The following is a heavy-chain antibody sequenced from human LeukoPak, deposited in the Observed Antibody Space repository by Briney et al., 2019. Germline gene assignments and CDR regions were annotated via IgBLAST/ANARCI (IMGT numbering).Heavy chain of an antibody. CDR1: GFTFGSYT. CDR3: ARAYSGSYEDY. Sequence: PGGSLRLSCAASGFTFGSYTMNWDRQAPGKGLEWVSSISSSSSYIDYADSVEGRFTISRDNAKNSLYLQMNSLRAEDTAVYYCARAYSGSYEDYWGQGTLVTVSS. J-gene: IGHJ4*02. V-gene: IGHV3-21*01. D-gene: IGHD1-26*01. CDR2: ISSSSSYI.